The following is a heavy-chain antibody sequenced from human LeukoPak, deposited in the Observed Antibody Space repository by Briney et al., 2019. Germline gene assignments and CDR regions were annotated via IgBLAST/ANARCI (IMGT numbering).Heavy chain of an antibody. D-gene: IGHD3-22*01. CDR3: ARVGMIVVPLDAFDI. Sequence: SETLSLTCAVYGGSFSGYYWSWIRQPPGKGLEWIGEINHSGSANYNPSLKSRVTISVDTSENQFSLKLSSVTAADTAVYYCARVGMIVVPLDAFDIWGQGTMVTVSS. V-gene: IGHV4-34*01. CDR2: INHSGSA. CDR1: GGSFSGYY. J-gene: IGHJ3*02.